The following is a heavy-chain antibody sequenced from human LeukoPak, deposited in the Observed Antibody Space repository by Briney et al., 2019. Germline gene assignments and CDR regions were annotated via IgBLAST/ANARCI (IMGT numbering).Heavy chain of an antibody. Sequence: SQTLSLTCAVSGGSISSGGYSWSWIRQPPGKGLEWIGYIYHSGSTYYNPSLKSRVTISVDRSKNQFSLKLSSVTAADTAVYYCARGRNYGFWSGYSQYYYGMDVWGQGTTVTVSS. J-gene: IGHJ6*02. D-gene: IGHD3-3*01. CDR1: GGSISSGGYS. CDR3: ARGRNYGFWSGYSQYYYGMDV. V-gene: IGHV4-30-2*01. CDR2: IYHSGST.